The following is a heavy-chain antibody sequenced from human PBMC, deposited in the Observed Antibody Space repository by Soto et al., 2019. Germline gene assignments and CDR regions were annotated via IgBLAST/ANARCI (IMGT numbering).Heavy chain of an antibody. Sequence: QVQLVQSGAEVKKPGSSVKVSCKASGGTFSSYTISWVRQAPGQGLEWMGRIIPILGIANYAQKFQGRVTITADKSTSTAYMELSSLRSEDTAVYSCARAYSRDGLDYWGQGTLVTVSA. CDR3: ARAYSRDGLDY. D-gene: IGHD3-16*01. CDR2: IIPILGIA. V-gene: IGHV1-69*02. CDR1: GGTFSSYT. J-gene: IGHJ4*02.